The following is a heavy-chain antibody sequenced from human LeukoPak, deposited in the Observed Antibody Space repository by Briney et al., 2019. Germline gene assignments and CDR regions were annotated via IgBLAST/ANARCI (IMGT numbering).Heavy chain of an antibody. CDR2: INHSGST. D-gene: IGHD6-6*01. CDR1: GGSFSGYY. Sequence: PSETLSLTCAVYGGSFSGYYWSWIRQPPGKGLEWIGEINHSGSTNYNPSLKSRVTISVDTSKNQFSLKLSSVTAADTAVYYCARGGIAALNDWGQGTPVTVSS. J-gene: IGHJ4*02. CDR3: ARGGIAALND. V-gene: IGHV4-34*01.